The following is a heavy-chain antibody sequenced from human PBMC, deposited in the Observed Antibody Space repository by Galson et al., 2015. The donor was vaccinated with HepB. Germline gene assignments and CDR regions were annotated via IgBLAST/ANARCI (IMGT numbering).Heavy chain of an antibody. Sequence: SLRLSCAASGFTFNSYAMTWVRQAPGKGLEWVSTVSASGGNTYYADSVKGRVTISRDNSKNTIYLQMNSLIAEDTAVYYCVKDGRDCSVTSYHTVNCYGVCFDDWGQGTLVTVPS. CDR1: GFTFNSYA. CDR3: VKDGRDCSVTSYHTVNCYGVCFDD. J-gene: IGHJ4*02. V-gene: IGHV3-23*01. D-gene: IGHD2-2*01. CDR2: VSASGGNT.